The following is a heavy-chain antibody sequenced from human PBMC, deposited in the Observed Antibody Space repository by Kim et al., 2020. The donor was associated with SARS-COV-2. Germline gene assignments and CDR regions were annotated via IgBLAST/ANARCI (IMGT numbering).Heavy chain of an antibody. CDR3: TRGEVSGGFHDGWFDP. V-gene: IGHV3-49*03. CDR2: IRRKTDGGTT. CDR1: GFTFADYA. J-gene: IGHJ5*02. D-gene: IGHD5-12*01. Sequence: GGSLRLSCTTSGFTFADYAVNWFRQAPGKGLEWVAFIRRKTDGGTTEYAASVKGRFSISRDDSKSIAYLQMNSLKTEDTAVYFCTRGEVSGGFHDGWFDPWGEGTLVTVSS.